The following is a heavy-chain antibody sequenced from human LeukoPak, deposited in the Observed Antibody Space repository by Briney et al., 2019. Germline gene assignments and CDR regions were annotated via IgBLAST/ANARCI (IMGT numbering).Heavy chain of an antibody. CDR3: AKRATDDALDI. D-gene: IGHD5-12*01. J-gene: IGHJ3*02. V-gene: IGHV3-30*18. CDR2: ITYDGSNG. Sequence: GRSLRLSCAASGFPFSSYGIHWVRQAPGKGLEWVAVITYDGSNGYFADSVKGRFTISRDNSRNTLSLQMNSLGTEDTAVYYCAKRATDDALDIWGRGTMVTVSS. CDR1: GFPFSSYG.